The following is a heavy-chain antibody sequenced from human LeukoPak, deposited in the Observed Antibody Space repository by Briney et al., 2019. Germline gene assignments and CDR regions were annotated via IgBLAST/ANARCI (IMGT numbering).Heavy chain of an antibody. CDR3: VRESVEMATISPFDY. D-gene: IGHD5-24*01. CDR2: ISGSGGST. Sequence: GGSLRLSCAASGFTFSTHAMSWVRQAPGKGLEWVSAISGSGGSTYYADSVKGRFTIARDNSKNTLYLQMNSLRAEDTALYYCVRESVEMATISPFDYWGQGTLVTVSS. J-gene: IGHJ4*02. V-gene: IGHV3-23*01. CDR1: GFTFSTHA.